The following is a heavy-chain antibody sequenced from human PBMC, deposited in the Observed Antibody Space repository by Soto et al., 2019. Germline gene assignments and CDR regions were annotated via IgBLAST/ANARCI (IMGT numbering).Heavy chain of an antibody. CDR1: GFTFTDYY. V-gene: IGHV3-11*05. Sequence: QVQLVESGGDLVKPGGSLRLSCAASGFTFTDYYMSWLRQAPGQVLQWLSYISGSTDYLNYADSVKGLFTISRDNTKHLLYLQMTSLRADDTAVYNSARDLGLSSRNYFDFWGQGTLVTVSS. CDR3: ARDLGLSSRNYFDF. D-gene: IGHD3-16*01. CDR2: ISGSTDYL. J-gene: IGHJ4*02.